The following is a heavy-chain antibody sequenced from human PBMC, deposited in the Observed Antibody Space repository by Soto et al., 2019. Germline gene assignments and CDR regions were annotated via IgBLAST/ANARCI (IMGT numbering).Heavy chain of an antibody. J-gene: IGHJ4*02. Sequence: GGSLRPSCAASGFTFSSSGMHWVRQAPGKGLEWVSVISYDGTNKYYADSVKGRFTISRDNSKNTLYLQMNSLRVEDTGVYYCAKEFHTWNYFDYWGQGTLVTVSS. CDR3: AKEFHTWNYFDY. CDR1: GFTFSSSG. D-gene: IGHD1-20*01. CDR2: ISYDGTNK. V-gene: IGHV3-30*18.